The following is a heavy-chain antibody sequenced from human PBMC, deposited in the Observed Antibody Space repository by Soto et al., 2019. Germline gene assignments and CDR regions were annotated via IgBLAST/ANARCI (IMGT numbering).Heavy chain of an antibody. CDR2: ITSSGDKT. Sequence: EVQLLESGGDLVQPGGSLRLSCAASGFSLNNFAMAWVRQAPGKGLEWVSTITSSGDKTSYADSVKGRFIISRDNSKNMLYLQMNILRVEDTALYYCARDCASTSCSVWRDWGQGTLVTVSS. J-gene: IGHJ4*02. CDR1: GFSLNNFA. V-gene: IGHV3-23*01. CDR3: ARDCASTSCSVWRD. D-gene: IGHD2-2*01.